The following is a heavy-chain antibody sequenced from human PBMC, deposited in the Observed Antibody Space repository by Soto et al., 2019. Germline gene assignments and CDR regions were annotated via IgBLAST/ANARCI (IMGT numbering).Heavy chain of an antibody. Sequence: KRYCKAFGYSISIYRVSRRSLNPGQGLEWMGWISAYNGNTNYAQKLQGRVTMTTDTSTSTAYMELRSLRSDDTAVYYCARGTGFESYYDFWSGAYGMDVWGQGTTVTVSS. D-gene: IGHD3-3*01. CDR1: GYSISIYR. J-gene: IGHJ6*02. V-gene: IGHV1-18*01. CDR2: ISAYNGNT. CDR3: ARGTGFESYYDFWSGAYGMDV.